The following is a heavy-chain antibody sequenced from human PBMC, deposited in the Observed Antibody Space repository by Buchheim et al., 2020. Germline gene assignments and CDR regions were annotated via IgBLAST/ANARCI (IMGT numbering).Heavy chain of an antibody. V-gene: IGHV3-21*01. CDR3: ARVSDGTGTRPIDY. CDR2: ITSSGSHI. Sequence: EVQVVESGGGLVKPGGSLRLSCAASGFTFSTPSMCWVRQAPGKGLEWVSFITSSGSHIYYADSVKGRFTISRDNAKNSLYLQMNSLRVEDTAVYYCARVSDGTGTRPIDYWGQGTL. CDR1: GFTFSTPS. J-gene: IGHJ4*02. D-gene: IGHD3-10*01.